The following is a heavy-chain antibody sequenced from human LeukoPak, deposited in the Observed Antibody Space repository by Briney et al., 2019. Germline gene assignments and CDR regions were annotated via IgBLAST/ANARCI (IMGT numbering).Heavy chain of an antibody. CDR1: GFTFSSYA. D-gene: IGHD5-18*01. Sequence: PGGSLGLSCAASGFTFSSYAMSWVRQAPGKGLEWVSAISGSGGSTYYADSVKGRFTISRDNSKNTLYLQMSSLRAEDTAVYFCATKTAFDYWGQGTLVTVSS. V-gene: IGHV3-23*01. CDR3: ATKTAFDY. J-gene: IGHJ4*02. CDR2: ISGSGGST.